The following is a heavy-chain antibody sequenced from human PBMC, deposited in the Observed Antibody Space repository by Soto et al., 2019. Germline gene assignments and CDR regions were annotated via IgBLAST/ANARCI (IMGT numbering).Heavy chain of an antibody. D-gene: IGHD3-3*02. CDR1: GYTFSAYT. J-gene: IGHJ3*02. CDR3: ARDTETLGPRANDALDI. V-gene: IGHV1-3*01. Sequence: ASVKVSCKATGYTFSAYTMNWVRQAPGQSLEWMGWINAGSGNTKYSQNFQGRVSITRDTSASTVYMELTGLTSEDTAVYYCARDTETLGPRANDALDIWGQGTMVTVSS. CDR2: INAGSGNT.